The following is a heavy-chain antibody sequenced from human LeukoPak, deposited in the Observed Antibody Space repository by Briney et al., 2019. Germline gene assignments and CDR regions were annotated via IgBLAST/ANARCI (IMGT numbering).Heavy chain of an antibody. V-gene: IGHV1-8*01. Sequence: GASVKVSCKASGYTFTSYDINWVRQATGQGLEWMGWMNPNSGNTGYAQKFQGRVTMTRNTSISTAYMELSSLGSEDTAVYYCARGRIAARRSGNWFDPWGQGTLVTVSS. CDR1: GYTFTSYD. J-gene: IGHJ5*02. D-gene: IGHD6-6*01. CDR3: ARGRIAARRSGNWFDP. CDR2: MNPNSGNT.